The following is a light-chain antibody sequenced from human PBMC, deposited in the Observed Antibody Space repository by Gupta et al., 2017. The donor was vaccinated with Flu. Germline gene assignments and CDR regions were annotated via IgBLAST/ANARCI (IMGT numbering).Light chain of an antibody. CDR1: ELANKY. CDR3: QSAEGSSSDYV. V-gene: IGLV3-25*01. CDR2: KEN. Sequence: GQTDRNTCSGGELANKYVYWCQLKPGQAPALLIYKENESPSEIPERLSGSSSGTTVTLIINSVQAEEEADYYCQSAEGSSSDYVFGSGTKVTVL. J-gene: IGLJ1*01.